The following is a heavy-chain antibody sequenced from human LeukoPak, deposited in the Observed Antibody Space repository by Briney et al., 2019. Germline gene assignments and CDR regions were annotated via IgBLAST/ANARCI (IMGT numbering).Heavy chain of an antibody. CDR2: ISSSSNNI. CDR1: GFTFSSYG. CDR3: ARGGAARPDY. J-gene: IGHJ4*02. Sequence: GSLGLSCAASGFTFSSYGMNWVRQPPGKGPEWIAYISSSSNNINYADSVKGRFTISRDNAKNSMYLQVNSLRVEDTAVYFCARGGAARPDYWGQGTLVTVSS. D-gene: IGHD6-6*01. V-gene: IGHV3-48*01.